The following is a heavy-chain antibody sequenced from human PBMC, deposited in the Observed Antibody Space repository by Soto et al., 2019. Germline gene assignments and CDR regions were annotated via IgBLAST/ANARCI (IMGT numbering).Heavy chain of an antibody. CDR3: ARGSGLTGYYRNYYYGMDV. D-gene: IGHD3-9*01. CDR1: GGSFSGYY. V-gene: IGHV4-34*01. CDR2: INHSGST. J-gene: IGHJ6*02. Sequence: SETLSLTCAVYGGSFSGYYWSWIRQPPGKGLEWIGEINHSGSTNYNPSLKSRVTISVDTPKNQFSLKLSSVTAADTAVYYCARGSGLTGYYRNYYYGMDVWGQGTTVTV.